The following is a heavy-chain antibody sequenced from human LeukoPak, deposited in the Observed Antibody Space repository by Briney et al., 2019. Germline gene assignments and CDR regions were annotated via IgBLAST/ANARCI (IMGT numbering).Heavy chain of an antibody. Sequence: SETLSLTCTVSGVSISSGGYYWSWVRQHPEKGLVWIGYNYYSGTAYYNPSLKSRVTMSVDTSKNQFSLKLDSVTAADTAVYYCARFSNDHGVKFDYWGQGTLVTVSS. CDR2: NYYSGTA. V-gene: IGHV4-31*03. CDR1: GVSISSGGYY. D-gene: IGHD4-17*01. CDR3: ARFSNDHGVKFDY. J-gene: IGHJ4*02.